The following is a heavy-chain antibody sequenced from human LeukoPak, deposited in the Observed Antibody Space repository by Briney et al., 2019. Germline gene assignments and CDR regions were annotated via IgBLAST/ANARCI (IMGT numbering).Heavy chain of an antibody. CDR1: GVSIGSGGYS. J-gene: IGHJ4*02. V-gene: IGHV4-30-2*01. CDR3: VSAYCGGDCYHSLLAN. D-gene: IGHD2-21*02. Sequence: KPSQTLSLTCAVFGVSIGSGGYSWSWVRLLPGKGLEWIGYIYHSGSSYYNSSLKSRVTIPMDRSKNQFSLRLTSMTAADTAVYYCVSAYCGGDCYHSLLANWGQGFLVTVSS. CDR2: IYHSGSS.